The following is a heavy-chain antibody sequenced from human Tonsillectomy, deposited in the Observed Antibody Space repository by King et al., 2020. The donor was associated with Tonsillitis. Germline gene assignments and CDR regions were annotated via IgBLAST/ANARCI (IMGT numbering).Heavy chain of an antibody. J-gene: IGHJ4*02. CDR2: ISGRDIRT. D-gene: IGHD1-26*01. CDR1: GFTFSTYA. Sequence: VQLQESGGGLVQPGGSLRLSCEASGFTFSTYAMSWVRQAPGKGPEWVSAISGRDIRTFYADSVKGRFTISRDDSKNKGSLQMSSLRAEDTAVYYCAKESPYSGNYRFYYFDYWGQGTLVTVSS. V-gene: IGHV3-23*01. CDR3: AKESPYSGNYRFYYFDY.